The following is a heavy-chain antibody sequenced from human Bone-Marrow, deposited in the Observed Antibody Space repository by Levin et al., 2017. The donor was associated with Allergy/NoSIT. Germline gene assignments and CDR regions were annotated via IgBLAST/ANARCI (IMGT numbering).Heavy chain of an antibody. D-gene: IGHD2-8*02. Sequence: ASVKVSCKASGYVFTGYYIHWVRQAPGQRPEWMGWINPNSGGTNYAEKFRGRVTMTRDTSITIVYMELSSLTSDDTAVYFCARGPLEWRHWYYFDHWGQGILVSVSS. V-gene: IGHV1-2*02. CDR3: ARGPLEWRHWYYFDH. J-gene: IGHJ4*02. CDR2: INPNSGGT. CDR1: GYVFTGYY.